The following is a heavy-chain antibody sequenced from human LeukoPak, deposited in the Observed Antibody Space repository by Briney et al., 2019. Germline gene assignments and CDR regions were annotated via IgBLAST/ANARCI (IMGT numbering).Heavy chain of an antibody. J-gene: IGHJ5*02. CDR3: ATPARGGSALP. V-gene: IGHV3-7*01. CDR2: IQHDGSEQ. CDR1: GFTFSSHW. D-gene: IGHD6-19*01. Sequence: PGGSLRLSCAASGFTFSSHWMSWVRQAPGKGLEWVANIQHDGSEQYYVDSVKGRFTISRDNTKKSLFLQINSLRAEDTAVYYCATPARGGSALPWGQGTLVTVSS.